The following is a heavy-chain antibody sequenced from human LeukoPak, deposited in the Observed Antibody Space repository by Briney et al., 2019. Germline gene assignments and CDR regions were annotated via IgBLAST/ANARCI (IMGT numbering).Heavy chain of an antibody. CDR1: GFTFSTYA. Sequence: GRSLRLSCAASGFTFSTYAMHWVRQAPGKGLEWVAVISYDGSYTYYADSVKGRFTISRDSSKNTLFLQMNRLRPEDAAVYYCAKAPVTTCRGAFCYPFDYWGLGTLVTVSS. J-gene: IGHJ4*02. V-gene: IGHV3-30*04. D-gene: IGHD2-15*01. CDR2: ISYDGSYT. CDR3: AKAPVTTCRGAFCYPFDY.